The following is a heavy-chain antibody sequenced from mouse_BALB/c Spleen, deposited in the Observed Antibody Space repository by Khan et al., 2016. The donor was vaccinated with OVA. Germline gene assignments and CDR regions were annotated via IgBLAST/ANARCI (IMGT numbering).Heavy chain of an antibody. V-gene: IGHV1S137*01. D-gene: IGHD2-3*01. CDR1: GYTFTDFA. CDR2: ISTYYGDT. J-gene: IGHJ3*01. Sequence: QMQLEESGAELVRPGVSVKISCKASGYTFTDFAIHWVKQSHAKSLEWIGVISTYYGDTNYNQHFKGKATMTVDKSSSTAYMELASLTSEDSAIYYCSRGSGYCRFAYWGQGTLVTVSA. CDR3: SRGSGYCRFAY.